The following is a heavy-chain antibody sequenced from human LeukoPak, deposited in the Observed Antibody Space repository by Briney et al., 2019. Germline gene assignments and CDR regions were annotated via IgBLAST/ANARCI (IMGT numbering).Heavy chain of an antibody. V-gene: IGHV4-4*07. CDR2: IYTSGST. CDR3: ARDTYYYDSSGYWPAFDI. J-gene: IGHJ3*02. CDR1: GGSISSYY. Sequence: KSSETLSLTCTVSGGSISSYYWSWIRQPARKGLEWIGRIYTSGSTNYNPSLKSRVTMSVDTSKNQFSLKLSSVTAADTAVYYCARDTYYYDSSGYWPAFDIWGQGTMVTVSS. D-gene: IGHD3-22*01.